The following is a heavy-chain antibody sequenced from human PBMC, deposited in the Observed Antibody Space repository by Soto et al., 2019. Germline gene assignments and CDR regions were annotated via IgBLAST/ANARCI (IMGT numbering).Heavy chain of an antibody. CDR3: ARGFTRFDP. J-gene: IGHJ5*02. CDR2: IYYSGST. Sequence: SDTLSLTCTVSGGSISIYYWSWIRQPPGKGLEWIGYIYYSGSTNYNPSLKSRVTISVDTSKNQFSLKLSSVTAADTAVYYCARGFTRFDPWGQGTLVTVSS. V-gene: IGHV4-59*01. D-gene: IGHD2-15*01. CDR1: GGSISIYY.